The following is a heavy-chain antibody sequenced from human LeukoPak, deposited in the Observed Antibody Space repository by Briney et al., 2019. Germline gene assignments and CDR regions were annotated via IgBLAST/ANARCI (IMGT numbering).Heavy chain of an antibody. CDR1: GFSFSNYY. D-gene: IGHD1-26*01. CDR3: AREASGNYYVFDS. J-gene: IGHJ4*02. CDR2: ITNSGSST. V-gene: IGHV3-11*04. Sequence: GGSLRLSCGASGFSFSNYYMSWIRQAPGKGLEWVSYITNSGSSTHYADAVKGRFTISRDNVKKSVHLHMTSLRAEDTGVYYCAREASGNYYVFDSWGQGTLVTVSS.